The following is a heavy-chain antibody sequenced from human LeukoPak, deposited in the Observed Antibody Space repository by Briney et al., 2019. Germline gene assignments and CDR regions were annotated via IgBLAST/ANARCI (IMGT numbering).Heavy chain of an antibody. CDR3: ARDVVGPTSRNGKNWFDP. V-gene: IGHV1-18*01. J-gene: IGHJ5*02. D-gene: IGHD1-26*01. CDR1: GYNFITYG. CDR2: ISPYNGNT. Sequence: ASVKVSCKASGYNFITYGISWVRQAPGQGLEWMGWISPYNGNTDYAQELQGRVTMTTDISTNTAYMELRSLRSDDTAVYYCARDVVGPTSRNGKNWFDPWGQGTLVTVSS.